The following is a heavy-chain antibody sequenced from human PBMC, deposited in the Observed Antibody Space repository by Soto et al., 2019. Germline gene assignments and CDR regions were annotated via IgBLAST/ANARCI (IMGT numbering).Heavy chain of an antibody. CDR3: AKDRGGFARGWEYYDF. CDR1: GFGFWSYT. CDR2: ISASGGST. D-gene: IGHD6-19*01. Sequence: PGGCLRLACAASGFGFWSYTMGWVRQTPGKGLEWVSSISASGGSTYYGDSLKGRFTISRDNSKNTLNLHIKSLGVEDSAVYYCAKDRGGFARGWEYYDFWGQGTQVTVSS. J-gene: IGHJ4*02. V-gene: IGHV3-23*01.